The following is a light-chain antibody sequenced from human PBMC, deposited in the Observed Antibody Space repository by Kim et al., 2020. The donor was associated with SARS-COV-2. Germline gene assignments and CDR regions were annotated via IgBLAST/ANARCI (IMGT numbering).Light chain of an antibody. V-gene: IGLV3-1*01. CDR3: QTWDNRLV. CDR2: QDN. J-gene: IGLJ3*02. Sequence: SYELTQPPSVSVSPGQTASITCSGHELGKTYVAXYQQKAGQSPVVVIYQDNKRPSGVPERFSGSNSGNTATLTISGTQSMDEADYFCQTWDNRLVFGGGT. CDR1: ELGKTY.